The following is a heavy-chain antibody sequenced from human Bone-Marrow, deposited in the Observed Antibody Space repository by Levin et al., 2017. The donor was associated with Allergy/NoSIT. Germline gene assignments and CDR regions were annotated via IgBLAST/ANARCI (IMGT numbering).Heavy chain of an antibody. CDR3: VKEGRGVSAEY. CDR1: GFTFNKHG. V-gene: IGHV3-30*18. J-gene: IGHJ4*02. D-gene: IGHD2-8*01. CDR2: LSYDGTQE. Sequence: GGSLRLSCAASGFTFNKHGMYWVRQAQGKGLEWVAALSYDGTQEFYGDSAKGRFTISRDNSKNMVFLQMDGLRTEDTAVYFCVKEGRGVSAEYWGQGTLVTVSS.